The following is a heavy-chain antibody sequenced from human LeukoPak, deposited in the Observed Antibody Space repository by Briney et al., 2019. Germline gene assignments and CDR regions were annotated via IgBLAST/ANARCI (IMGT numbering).Heavy chain of an antibody. V-gene: IGHV3-48*03. CDR2: ISSSGSTI. CDR1: GFTFSSYE. CDR3: ARAPGYYYYGMDV. J-gene: IGHJ6*04. Sequence: GGSLRLSCAASGFTFSSYEMNWVRPAPGKGLEWVSYISSSGSTIYYADSVKGRFTISRDNAKNSLYLQMNSLRAEDTAVYYCARAPGYYYYGMDVWGKGTTVTVSS.